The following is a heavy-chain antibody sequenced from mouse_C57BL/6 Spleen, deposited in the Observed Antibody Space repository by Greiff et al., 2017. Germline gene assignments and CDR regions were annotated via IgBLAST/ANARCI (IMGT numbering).Heavy chain of an antibody. Sequence: QVQLQQSGAELARPGASVKLSCKASGYTFTSYGISWVKQRTGQGLEWIGEIYPRSGNTYYNEKFKGKATLTADKSSSTAYMELRSLTSEDSAVYFCARSYYYGSRETFAYWGQGTLVTVSA. V-gene: IGHV1-81*01. CDR3: ARSYYYGSRETFAY. CDR1: GYTFTSYG. CDR2: IYPRSGNT. J-gene: IGHJ3*01. D-gene: IGHD1-1*01.